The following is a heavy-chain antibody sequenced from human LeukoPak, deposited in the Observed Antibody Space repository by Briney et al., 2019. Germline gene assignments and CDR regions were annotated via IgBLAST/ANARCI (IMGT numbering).Heavy chain of an antibody. J-gene: IGHJ4*02. Sequence: GGSLRLSCAASRFTFSSYSMNWVRQAPGKGLEWVSSISSSSSYIYYADSVKGRFTISRDNAKNSLYLQMNSLRAEDTAVYYCARDGYGSGSQKGIYWGQGTLVTVSS. CDR2: ISSSSSYI. D-gene: IGHD3-10*01. CDR3: ARDGYGSGSQKGIY. CDR1: RFTFSSYS. V-gene: IGHV3-21*01.